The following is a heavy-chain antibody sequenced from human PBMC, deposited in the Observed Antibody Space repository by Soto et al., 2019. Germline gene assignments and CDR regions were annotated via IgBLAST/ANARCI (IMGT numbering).Heavy chain of an antibody. CDR3: ARVVGDFWSGPYFDY. Sequence: GGSLRLSCAASGFTFSSYWMSWVRQAPGKGLEWVANIKQDGSEKYYVDSVKGRFTISRDNAKNSLYLQMNSLRAEDTAVYYCARVVGDFWSGPYFDYWGQGTLVTVSS. D-gene: IGHD3-3*01. CDR2: IKQDGSEK. J-gene: IGHJ4*02. V-gene: IGHV3-7*01. CDR1: GFTFSSYW.